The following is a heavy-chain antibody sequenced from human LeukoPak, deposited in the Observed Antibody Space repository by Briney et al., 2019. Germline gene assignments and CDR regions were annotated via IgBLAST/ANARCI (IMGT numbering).Heavy chain of an antibody. CDR2: ISVYNGNT. V-gene: IGHV1-18*01. CDR1: GYTFSSYS. J-gene: IGHJ3*02. D-gene: IGHD3-10*01. Sequence: ASVKVSCKASGYTFSSYSISWVRQAPGQGLEWMGWISVYNGNTNYAQKLQGRVTMTTDTSTSTAYMELRSLRSDDTAVYYCARATYYDSGSYRAFDMWGQGTMVTVSS. CDR3: ARATYYDSGSYRAFDM.